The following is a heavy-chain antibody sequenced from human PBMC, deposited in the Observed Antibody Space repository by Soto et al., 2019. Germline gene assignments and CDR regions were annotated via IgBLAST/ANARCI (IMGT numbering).Heavy chain of an antibody. D-gene: IGHD6-13*01. CDR3: ARGVAVAGIYYYGMDV. Sequence: QTLSLTCAISGDSVSSNSAAWNWIRQSPSRGLEWLGRTYYRSKWYNDYAVSVKSRITINPDTSKNQFSLQLNSVTPEDTAVYYCARGVAVAGIYYYGMDVWGQGTTVTVSS. CDR1: GDSVSSNSAA. CDR2: TYYRSKWYN. J-gene: IGHJ6*02. V-gene: IGHV6-1*01.